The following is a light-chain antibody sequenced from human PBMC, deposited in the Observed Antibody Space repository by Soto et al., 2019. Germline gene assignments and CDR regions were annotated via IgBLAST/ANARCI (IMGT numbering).Light chain of an antibody. Sequence: EIVLTQSPGPLSCSPGEGPTLSCRASQSVSSNLAWYQQIPGQTPRLPIYGASTRATGIPVRFSGSGSGTEFTLTISSLQSEDFAVYYCHQYDDGPYTFGQGTKVDNK. CDR1: QSVSSN. CDR3: HQYDDGPYT. CDR2: GAS. J-gene: IGKJ2*01. V-gene: IGKV3-15*01.